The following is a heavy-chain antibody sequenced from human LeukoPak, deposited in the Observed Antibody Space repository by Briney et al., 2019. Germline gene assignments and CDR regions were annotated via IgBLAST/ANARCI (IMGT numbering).Heavy chain of an antibody. CDR2: ISWNSGSI. CDR1: GFTFDDYA. D-gene: IGHD5-18*01. Sequence: GRSLRLSCAASGFTFDDYAMHWVRQAPGKGLEWVSGISWNSGSIDYADSVKGRFTIFRDNAKNSLYLQMNSLRAEDTALYYCAKDMGGYSYGYDYWGQGTLVTVSS. V-gene: IGHV3-9*01. CDR3: AKDMGGYSYGYDY. J-gene: IGHJ4*02.